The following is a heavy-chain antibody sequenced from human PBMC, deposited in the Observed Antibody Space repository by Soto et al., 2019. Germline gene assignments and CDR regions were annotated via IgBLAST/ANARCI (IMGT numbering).Heavy chain of an antibody. CDR1: GFTFSSYG. V-gene: IGHV3-33*01. J-gene: IGHJ3*02. CDR2: IWYDGSNK. CDR3: ARDPGSAAAGTSEWAFDI. Sequence: QVQLVESGGGVVQPGRSLRLSCAASGFTFSSYGMHWVRQAPGKGLEWVAVIWYDGSNKYYADSVKGRFTISRDNSKNALSLQMSSLRAEDTAVYYCARDPGSAAAGTSEWAFDIWGQGTMVTVSS. D-gene: IGHD6-13*01.